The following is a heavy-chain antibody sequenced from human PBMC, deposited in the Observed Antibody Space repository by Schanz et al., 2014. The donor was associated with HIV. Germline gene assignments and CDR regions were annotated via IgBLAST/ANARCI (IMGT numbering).Heavy chain of an antibody. Sequence: QVQVVESGGGVVQPGRSLRLSCAASEFIFSSYGIHWVRQAPGKGLEWVAVISNDGSNEYYADSVKGRFTLSRDNSENTVYLQMNSLRAEDTAVYYCAKEWYYGSGSMDYGLDVWGQGTLVTVSS. J-gene: IGHJ6*02. D-gene: IGHD3-10*01. CDR2: ISNDGSNE. V-gene: IGHV3-30*18. CDR3: AKEWYYGSGSMDYGLDV. CDR1: EFIFSSYG.